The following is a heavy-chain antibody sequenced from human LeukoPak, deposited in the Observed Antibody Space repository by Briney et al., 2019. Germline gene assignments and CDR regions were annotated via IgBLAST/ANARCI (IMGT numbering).Heavy chain of an antibody. CDR3: TTRRVDAGVVTGDF. D-gene: IGHD2-21*02. CDR1: GIICNNVW. V-gene: IGHV3-15*07. Sequence: GGSLRLSCAASGIICNNVWMNWVRQAPGKGLEWDARIKSESDGGTTDYATPVKGRFTISRDDSKNTLYLQMNSLKTGDTALYYCTTRRVDAGVVTGDFWGQGTLVTVSS. J-gene: IGHJ4*02. CDR2: IKSESDGGTT.